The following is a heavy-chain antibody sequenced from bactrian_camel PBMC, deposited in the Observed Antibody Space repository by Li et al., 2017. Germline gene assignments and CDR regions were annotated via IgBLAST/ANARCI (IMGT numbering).Heavy chain of an antibody. CDR2: INSGRGVT. J-gene: IGHJ4*01. Sequence: HVQLVESGGGSVQAGGSLRLSCVASESIYRRSYCTGWFRQAPGKEREGDAAINSGRGVTEYAGSVKGRFTISQDNAKNTLHLQMNSLTPEDTAVYYCAADRRSEPLFGMGNPAYWGQGTQVTVS. CDR1: ESIYRRSYC. CDR3: AADRRSEPLFGMGNPAY. D-gene: IGHD3*01. V-gene: IGHV3S54*01.